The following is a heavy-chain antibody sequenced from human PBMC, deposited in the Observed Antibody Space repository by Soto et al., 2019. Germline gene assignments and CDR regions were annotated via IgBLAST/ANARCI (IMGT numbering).Heavy chain of an antibody. D-gene: IGHD2-2*01. CDR3: ASGGYCSSTSCQLLPFDY. J-gene: IGHJ4*02. CDR1: GFTFSTYI. Sequence: EVQLVESGGGLVKPGGSLRLSCAASGFTFSTYIMNWVRQAPGKGLEWVSSISSSSTYIYYADSVKGRFTISRDNAKNSLYLQMNSMSAEDTAVYYCASGGYCSSTSCQLLPFDYWGQGTLVTVSS. CDR2: ISSSSTYI. V-gene: IGHV3-21*01.